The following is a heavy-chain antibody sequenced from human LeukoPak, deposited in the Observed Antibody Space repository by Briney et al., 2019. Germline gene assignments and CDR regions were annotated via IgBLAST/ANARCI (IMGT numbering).Heavy chain of an antibody. CDR2: IISSGSTI. V-gene: IGHV3-48*03. D-gene: IGHD3-10*02. CDR3: AELDMTMIGGV. J-gene: IGHJ6*04. Sequence: RGGPLRPPCATFGFTFSNYAMNWVRKAPGKGLEWVSYIISSGSTIYYPDSVKGRFTISRDNAKNSLYLQMNSLRAEDTAVYYCAELDMTMIGGVWGKGTTVTISS. CDR1: GFTFSNYA.